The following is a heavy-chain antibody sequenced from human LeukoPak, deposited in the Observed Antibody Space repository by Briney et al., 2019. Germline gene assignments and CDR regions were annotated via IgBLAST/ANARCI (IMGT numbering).Heavy chain of an antibody. V-gene: IGHV3-66*01. D-gene: IGHD3-10*01. CDR2: IYSGGST. J-gene: IGHJ4*02. Sequence: GGSLRLSCAAPGFTVSSNYMSWVRQAPGKGLEWVSVIYSGGSTYYADSVKGRFTISRDNSKNTLYLQMNSLRAEDTAVYYCARGGHNYYGSGSYYNFDYWGQGTLVTVSS. CDR3: ARGGHNYYGSGSYYNFDY. CDR1: GFTVSSNY.